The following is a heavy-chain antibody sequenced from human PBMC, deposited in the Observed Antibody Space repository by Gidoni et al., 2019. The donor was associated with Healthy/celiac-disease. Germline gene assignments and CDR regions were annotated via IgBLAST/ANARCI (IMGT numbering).Heavy chain of an antibody. D-gene: IGHD5-18*01. CDR3: ARAVDTAMGIFYYYGMDV. V-gene: IGHV1-2*04. Sequence: QVQLVQSGAEVKKPGASVKVSCKASGYTFTGYYMHWVRQAPGQGLEWMGWINPNSGGTNYAQKFQGWVTMTRDTSISTAYMELSRLRSDDTAVYYCARAVDTAMGIFYYYGMDVWGQGTTVTVSS. J-gene: IGHJ6*02. CDR1: GYTFTGYY. CDR2: INPNSGGT.